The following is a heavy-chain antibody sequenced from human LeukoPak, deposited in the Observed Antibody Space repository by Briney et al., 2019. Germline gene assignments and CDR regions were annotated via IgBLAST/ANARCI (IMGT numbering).Heavy chain of an antibody. CDR3: ARDKQVGATYFDY. Sequence: GGSLRLSCAASGFTLSSYWMSWVRQAPGKGLEWVANIKQDGREIYYVDSVKGRFTISRDNAKNSLYLQMNSLRAEDTAVYHCARDKQVGATYFDYWGQGTLVTVSS. CDR1: GFTLSSYW. D-gene: IGHD1-26*01. J-gene: IGHJ4*02. CDR2: IKQDGREI. V-gene: IGHV3-7*01.